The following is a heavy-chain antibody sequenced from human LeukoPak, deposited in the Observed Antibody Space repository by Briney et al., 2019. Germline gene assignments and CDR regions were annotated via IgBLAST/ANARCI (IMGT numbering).Heavy chain of an antibody. CDR2: ISYDGSNK. V-gene: IGHV3-30*18. CDR3: AKDRAGWGRPILLFDY. Sequence: PGGSLRLSCAASGFTFSSYGMHWVRQAPGKGLEWVAVISYDGSNKYYADSVKGRFTISRDNSKNTLYLQMNSLRAEDTAVYYCAKDRAGWGRPILLFDYWGQGTLVTVSS. D-gene: IGHD1-26*01. J-gene: IGHJ4*02. CDR1: GFTFSSYG.